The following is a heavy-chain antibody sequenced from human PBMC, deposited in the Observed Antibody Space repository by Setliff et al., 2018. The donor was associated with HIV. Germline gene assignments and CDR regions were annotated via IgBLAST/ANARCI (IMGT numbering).Heavy chain of an antibody. CDR3: VKEYHTEVTDTRVANYFDY. CDR2: INPSDGTT. V-gene: IGHV1-46*01. Sequence: ASVKVSCKASGYTFTSCFMHWVRQAPGQGLEYMGIINPSDGTTDYTQKFQDRVTMTSDTSTSTVYMELRSLRSEDTAIYYCVKEYHTEVTDTRVANYFDYWGQGALVTVSS. CDR1: GYTFTSCF. J-gene: IGHJ4*02. D-gene: IGHD4-4*01.